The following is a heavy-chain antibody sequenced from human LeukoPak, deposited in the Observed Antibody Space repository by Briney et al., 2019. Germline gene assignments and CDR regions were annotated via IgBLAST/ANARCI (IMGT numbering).Heavy chain of an antibody. D-gene: IGHD3-22*01. J-gene: IGHJ4*02. CDR2: ISAYNGNT. V-gene: IGHV1-18*01. Sequence: ASVKVSCKASGYTFTSYGISWVRQAPGQGLEWMGWISAYNGNTNYAQKLQGRVTMTTDTSTSTAYMELRSLRSDDTAVYYCARDVSGRYYYDSSGSLFDYWGQGTLVTASS. CDR1: GYTFTSYG. CDR3: ARDVSGRYYYDSSGSLFDY.